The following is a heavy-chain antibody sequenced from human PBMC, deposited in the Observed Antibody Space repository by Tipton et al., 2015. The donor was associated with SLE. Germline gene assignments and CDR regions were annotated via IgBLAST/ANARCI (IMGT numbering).Heavy chain of an antibody. J-gene: IGHJ6*03. Sequence: TLSLTCTVSGGSISSGTYYWSWIRQPAGKGLEWIGRIYTSGSANYNPSLKSRVTISVDTSKNQFSLKLSSVTAADTAVYYCARSHCSSPSCYSSYYMDVWGKGTTVTVSS. V-gene: IGHV4-61*02. CDR2: IYTSGSA. CDR3: ARSHCSSPSCYSSYYMDV. CDR1: GGSISSGTYY. D-gene: IGHD2-2*02.